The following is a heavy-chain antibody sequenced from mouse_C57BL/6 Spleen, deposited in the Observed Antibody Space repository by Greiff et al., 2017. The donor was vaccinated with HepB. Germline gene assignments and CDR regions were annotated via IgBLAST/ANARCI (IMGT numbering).Heavy chain of an antibody. V-gene: IGHV1-82*01. Sequence: QVQLRQSGPELVKPGASVKISCKASGYAFSSSWMNWVKQRPGKGLEWIGRIYPGDGDTNYNGKFKGKATLTADKSSSTAYMQLSSLTSEDSAVYFCARFSTNYGPWYFDVWGTGTTVTVSS. D-gene: IGHD1-1*02. CDR2: IYPGDGDT. CDR1: GYAFSSSW. J-gene: IGHJ1*03. CDR3: ARFSTNYGPWYFDV.